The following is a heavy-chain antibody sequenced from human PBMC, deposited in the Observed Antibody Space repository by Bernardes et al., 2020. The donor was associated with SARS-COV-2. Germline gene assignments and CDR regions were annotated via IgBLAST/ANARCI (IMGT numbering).Heavy chain of an antibody. CDR2: ISSTGSTI. Sequence: GGALRLSCVSSGFTLSSFKMDWVRPALGKGPGWVSFISSTGSTIHYADSVKGRFTISRDNAKNSLYLQMNSLRVEDTAVYYCVRHFDAFDIWGQGTMVTVSS. CDR3: VRHFDAFDI. CDR1: GFTLSSFK. V-gene: IGHV3-48*03. J-gene: IGHJ3*02.